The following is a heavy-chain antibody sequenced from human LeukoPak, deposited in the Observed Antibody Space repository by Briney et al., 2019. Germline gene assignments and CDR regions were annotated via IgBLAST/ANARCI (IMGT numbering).Heavy chain of an antibody. CDR3: ARVPRTSSSLGATVVTYFDY. Sequence: SVKVSCKASGGTFSSYAISWVRQAPGQGLEWMGIINPSGGSTSYAQKFQGRVTMTRDMSTSTVYMELSSLRSEDTAVYYCARVPRTSSSLGATVVTYFDYWGQGTLVTVSS. V-gene: IGHV1-46*01. CDR1: GGTFSSYA. J-gene: IGHJ4*02. CDR2: INPSGGST. D-gene: IGHD4-23*01.